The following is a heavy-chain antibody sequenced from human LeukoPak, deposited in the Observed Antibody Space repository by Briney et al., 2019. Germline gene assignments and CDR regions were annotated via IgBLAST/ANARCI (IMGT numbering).Heavy chain of an antibody. CDR2: ISGSGGST. V-gene: IGHV3-23*01. J-gene: IGHJ4*02. Sequence: PGGSLRLSCAASGFTFSSYAMSWVRQAPGKGLEWVSAISGSGGSTYYADSVKGRVTISRDNSKNKLYLQMNSLRAEDPAVYYCAKVVKLQYNYWGQGTLVTVSS. CDR3: AKVVKLQYNY. D-gene: IGHD3-16*02. CDR1: GFTFSSYA.